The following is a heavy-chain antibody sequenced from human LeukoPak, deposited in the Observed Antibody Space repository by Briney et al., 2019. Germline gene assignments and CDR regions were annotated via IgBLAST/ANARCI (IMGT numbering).Heavy chain of an antibody. CDR1: GFTVSSNY. CDR2: IYSGGST. J-gene: IGHJ4*02. V-gene: IGHV3-66*02. CDR3: AREESSGWTGFDY. Sequence: GRSLRLSCAASGFTVSSNYMSWVRQAPGKGLEWVSVIYSGGSTYYADSVKGRFTISRDNSKNTLYLQMNSLRAEDTAVYYCAREESSGWTGFDYWGQGTLVTVSS. D-gene: IGHD6-19*01.